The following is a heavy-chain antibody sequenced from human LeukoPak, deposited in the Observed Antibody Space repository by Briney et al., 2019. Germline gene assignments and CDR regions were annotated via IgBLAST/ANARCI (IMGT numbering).Heavy chain of an antibody. CDR2: ISAYNGNT. CDR3: ARHYYDSSGSLMFDY. V-gene: IGHV1-18*01. Sequence: ASVKVSCKASGYTFTSYGISWVRQAPGQGLERMGWISAYNGNTNYAQKLQGRVTMTTDTSTSTAYMELRSLRSDDTAVYYCARHYYDSSGSLMFDYWGQGTLVTVSS. J-gene: IGHJ4*02. CDR1: GYTFTSYG. D-gene: IGHD3-22*01.